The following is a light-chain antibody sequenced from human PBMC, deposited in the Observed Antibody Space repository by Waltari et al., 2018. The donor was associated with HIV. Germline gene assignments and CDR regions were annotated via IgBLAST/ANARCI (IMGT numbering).Light chain of an antibody. CDR3: QQYGSSVWT. CDR1: QTVSSSS. Sequence: EIVLTQSPDTVPLSPGERVTLSCRASQTVSSSSLAWQQQKPGPAPRLLIYGASSRATGIPDRFSGSGSGTDFTLTISRLEPEDFAVYYCQQYGSSVWTFGQGTKVEI. CDR2: GAS. J-gene: IGKJ1*01. V-gene: IGKV3-20*01.